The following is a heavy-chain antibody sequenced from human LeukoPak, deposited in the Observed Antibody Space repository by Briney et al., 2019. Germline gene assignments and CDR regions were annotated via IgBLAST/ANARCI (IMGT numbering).Heavy chain of an antibody. J-gene: IGHJ4*02. CDR3: AVDTAMRYHY. CDR2: IYSGGST. Sequence: GGSLRLSCAASGFTFSSYAMSWVRQAPGKGLEWVSVIYSGGSTYYADSVKGRFTISRDNSKNTLYLQMNSLRAEDTAVYYCAVDTAMRYHYWGQGTLVTVSS. D-gene: IGHD5-18*01. CDR1: GFTFSSYA. V-gene: IGHV3-23*03.